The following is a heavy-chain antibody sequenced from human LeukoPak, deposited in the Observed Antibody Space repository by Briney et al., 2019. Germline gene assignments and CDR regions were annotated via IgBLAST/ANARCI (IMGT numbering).Heavy chain of an antibody. V-gene: IGHV3-23*01. CDR1: GFTFSTYS. J-gene: IGHJ4*02. Sequence: PGGSLRLSCAASGFTFSTYSMSWVRQAPGKGLEWVAIISSTGTITYYADSVKGRFTISRDNSKNTLYLQMNSLRAEDTAVYYCAKDHSSGWYTDFDYWGQGTLVTVSS. CDR3: AKDHSSGWYTDFDY. CDR2: ISSTGTIT. D-gene: IGHD6-19*01.